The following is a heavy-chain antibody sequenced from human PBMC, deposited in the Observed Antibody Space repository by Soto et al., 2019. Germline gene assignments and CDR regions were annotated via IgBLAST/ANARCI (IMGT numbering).Heavy chain of an antibody. J-gene: IGHJ5*02. CDR1: GFTFRGYG. CDR3: ESEPGRDCSAGGCLLLLQFET. V-gene: IGHV3-30*03. D-gene: IGHD2-15*01. Sequence: GGSLRLSCAASGFTFRGYGMHWVRQAPGKGPEWVAVISYDGNNRYYGDSVKGRFTISRDNSKNTLYLQMNSLRAEDTAVYYCESEPGRDCSAGGCLLLLQFETWGQGTQVTVSS. CDR2: ISYDGNNR.